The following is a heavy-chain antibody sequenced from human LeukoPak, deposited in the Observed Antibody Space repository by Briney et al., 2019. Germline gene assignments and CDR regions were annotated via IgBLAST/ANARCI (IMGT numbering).Heavy chain of an antibody. J-gene: IGHJ4*02. D-gene: IGHD6-19*01. CDR3: AKDLSYSSGWLFVY. V-gene: IGHV3-9*01. CDR2: ISWNSGSI. CDR1: GFTFDDYA. Sequence: GGSLRLSCAASGFTFDDYAMHWVRQAPGKGLEWVSGISWNSGSIGYADSVKGRFTISRDNAKNSLYLQMNSLRAEDTALYYCAKDLSYSSGWLFVYWGQGTLVTVSS.